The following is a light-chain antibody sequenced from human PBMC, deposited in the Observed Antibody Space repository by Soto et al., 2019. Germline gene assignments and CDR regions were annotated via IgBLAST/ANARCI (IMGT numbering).Light chain of an antibody. Sequence: QSALTQPASVSGSPGQSITISCTGTSSDVGNYKLVSWYQQHPDKAPKLMIYEDVKRPPGVSNRFSGSKSGNTASLTISGLQAEDEAYYYCCSYATSSSLFGGGTKLTVL. CDR2: EDV. V-gene: IGLV2-23*01. CDR3: CSYATSSSL. J-gene: IGLJ3*02. CDR1: SSDVGNYKL.